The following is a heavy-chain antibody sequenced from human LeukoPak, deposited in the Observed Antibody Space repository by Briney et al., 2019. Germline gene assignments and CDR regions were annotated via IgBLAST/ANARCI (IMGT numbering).Heavy chain of an antibody. J-gene: IGHJ4*02. V-gene: IGHV3-30*18. CDR2: ISYDGGIK. CDR1: GFTFSRNS. Sequence: GGSLRLSCAASGFTFSRNSMNRVRQAPGKGLEWVAVISYDGGIKYYADSVKGRFTISRDNSKNTLYLEMNSLGAEDTAVYYCAKDSRHGLPWFGEFLYFDYWGQGTLVTVSS. D-gene: IGHD3-10*01. CDR3: AKDSRHGLPWFGEFLYFDY.